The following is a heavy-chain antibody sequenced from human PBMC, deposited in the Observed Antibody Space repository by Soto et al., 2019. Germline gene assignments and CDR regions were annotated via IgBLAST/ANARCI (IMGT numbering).Heavy chain of an antibody. Sequence: PGGSLRLSCAASGFPFSSTDMTWVRQAPGKGLEWVSTIDGSGGTTYYADSVKGRFTISRDNSKNTLYLQMNSLRVDDTALYFCAKGDSDYYFDSLGQGTLVTVSS. CDR1: GFPFSSTD. D-gene: IGHD4-4*01. CDR3: AKGDSDYYFDS. CDR2: IDGSGGTT. J-gene: IGHJ4*02. V-gene: IGHV3-23*01.